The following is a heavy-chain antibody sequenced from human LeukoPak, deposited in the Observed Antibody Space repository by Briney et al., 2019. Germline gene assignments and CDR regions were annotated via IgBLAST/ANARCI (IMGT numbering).Heavy chain of an antibody. Sequence: GGSLRLSCAASGFTVSSDYMSWVRQAPGKGLEWVSVIYSGGSTYYADSVKGRFTISRHNSKNTLYLQMNSLRAEDTAVYYCARVKLLSLDYWGQGTLVTVSS. CDR3: ARVKLLSLDY. CDR1: GFTVSSDY. V-gene: IGHV3-53*04. D-gene: IGHD2-15*01. J-gene: IGHJ4*02. CDR2: IYSGGST.